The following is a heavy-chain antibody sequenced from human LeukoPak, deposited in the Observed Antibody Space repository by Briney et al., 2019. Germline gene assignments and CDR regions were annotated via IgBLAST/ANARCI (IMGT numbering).Heavy chain of an antibody. D-gene: IGHD6-19*01. CDR2: ISSSSSYI. CDR3: AKAYSGWFDY. V-gene: IGHV3-21*01. CDR1: VFTFSSYS. J-gene: IGHJ4*02. Sequence: GGSLRLSCAPSVFTFSSYSMNWVRQAPGKGLEWVSSISSSSSYIYYADSVKGRFTISRYNAKNSLYLQMNSLSADVTAVYYCAKAYSGWFDYWGQGTLVTVSS.